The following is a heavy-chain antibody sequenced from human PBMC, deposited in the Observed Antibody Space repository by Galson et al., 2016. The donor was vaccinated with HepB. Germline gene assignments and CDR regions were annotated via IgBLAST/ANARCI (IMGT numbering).Heavy chain of an antibody. CDR3: ARGPYGDYVVDY. D-gene: IGHD4-17*01. CDR2: INSDGSNT. V-gene: IGHV3-74*01. Sequence: SLRLSCAASGFTFSSYWMHWVRQAPGKGLVWVSRINSDGSNTACADSAKGRFTISRDNAKNTLYLQMNSLRGEDTAVYYCARGPYGDYVVDYWGQGTLVTVSS. J-gene: IGHJ4*02. CDR1: GFTFSSYW.